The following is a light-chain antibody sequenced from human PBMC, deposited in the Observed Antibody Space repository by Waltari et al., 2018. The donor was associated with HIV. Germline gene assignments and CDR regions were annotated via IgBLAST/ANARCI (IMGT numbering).Light chain of an antibody. CDR1: SSNIGSNT. Sequence: TISCSGSSSNIGSNTVNWYQQLPGTAPKLLIYSNNQRPSGVPDRFSGSKSGTSASLAISGLQSEDEADYYCAAWDDSLNGHWVFGGGTKLTVL. J-gene: IGLJ3*02. CDR2: SNN. CDR3: AAWDDSLNGHWV. V-gene: IGLV1-44*01.